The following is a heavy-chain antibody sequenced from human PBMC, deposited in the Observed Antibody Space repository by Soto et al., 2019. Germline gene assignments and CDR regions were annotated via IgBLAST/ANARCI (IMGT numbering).Heavy chain of an antibody. V-gene: IGHV5-10-1*01. D-gene: IGHD3-10*01. CDR3: ATLRVGFGELLTY. CDR2: IDPSDSYT. Sequence: GESLKISCKGSVYSFTSYWISWVRQMPGKGLEWMGRIDPSDSYTNYSPSFQGHVTISADKSISTAYLQWSSLKASDTAMYYCATLRVGFGELLTYWGQGTLVTVSS. CDR1: VYSFTSYW. J-gene: IGHJ4*02.